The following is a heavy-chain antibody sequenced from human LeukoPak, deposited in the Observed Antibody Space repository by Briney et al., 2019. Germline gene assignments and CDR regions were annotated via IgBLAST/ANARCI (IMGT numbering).Heavy chain of an antibody. CDR2: IYTSGST. CDR3: ARVSSSWDFDY. V-gene: IGHV4-61*02. CDR1: GGSISSGTYY. D-gene: IGHD6-13*01. J-gene: IGHJ4*02. Sequence: SETLSLTCTVSGGSISSGTYYWSWIRQPAGKGLEWIGRIYTSGSTNYNPSLKSRATISVDTSKNQISLKLSSVTAADTAVYYCARVSSSWDFDYWGQGTLVTVSS.